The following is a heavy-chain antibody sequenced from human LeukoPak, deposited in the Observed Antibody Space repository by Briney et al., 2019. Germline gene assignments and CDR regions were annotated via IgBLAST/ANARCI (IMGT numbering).Heavy chain of an antibody. CDR1: GFSFRSYW. CDR2: IKQDGIEK. Sequence: PGRSLRLSCAASGFSFRSYWMDWVRQTPEKGLEWVANIKQDGIEKYFVDSVKGRFAISRDNAKNSLYLQMNNLRAEDTAVYYCAREAMVRGVPDAFDIWGQGTVVTVSS. D-gene: IGHD3-10*01. J-gene: IGHJ3*02. CDR3: AREAMVRGVPDAFDI. V-gene: IGHV3-7*01.